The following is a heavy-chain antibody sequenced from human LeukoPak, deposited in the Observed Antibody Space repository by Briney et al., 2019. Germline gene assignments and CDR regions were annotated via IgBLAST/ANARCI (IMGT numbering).Heavy chain of an antibody. CDR2: TSSSGSTI. V-gene: IGHV3-48*03. D-gene: IGHD2-15*01. CDR3: ARDSYCSGGSCYSYYFDY. J-gene: IGHJ4*02. CDR1: GFTFSSYE. Sequence: GGSLRLSCAASGFTFSSYEMNWVRPAPGKGLEWVAYTSSSGSTIYYADSVKGRFTISRDNAKNSLYLQMNSLRAEDTAVYYCARDSYCSGGSCYSYYFDYWGQGTLVTVSS.